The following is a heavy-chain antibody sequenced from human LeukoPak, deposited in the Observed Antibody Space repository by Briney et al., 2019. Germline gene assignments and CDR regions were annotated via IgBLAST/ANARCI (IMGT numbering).Heavy chain of an antibody. CDR1: GFTFSSYW. J-gene: IGHJ4*02. CDR3: ARDRSSGYSGFDY. CDR2: INGDGSSA. D-gene: IGHD6-19*01. Sequence: GGALRLSCATSGFTFSSYWMHWVRQAPGKGLVGVTRINGDGSSANYADSVRGRSSISRDNAKNTVYLQMNSRRADDTAVYYCARDRSSGYSGFDYWGQGTLVAVSS. V-gene: IGHV3-74*01.